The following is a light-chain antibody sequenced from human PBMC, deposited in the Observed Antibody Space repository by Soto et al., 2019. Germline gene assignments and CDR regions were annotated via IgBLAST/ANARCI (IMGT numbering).Light chain of an antibody. CDR3: LQYHNLWA. V-gene: IGKV3-15*01. Sequence: EIVLTQSPGTLSLSPGERATLSCRASQGVSSNYLAWYQQKSGQTPRLLLYGTSSRATGVPARFSGSGSGTEFTLTISSLQSEDFTVYSCLQYHNLWAFGQGTKVDIK. J-gene: IGKJ1*01. CDR2: GTS. CDR1: QGVSSN.